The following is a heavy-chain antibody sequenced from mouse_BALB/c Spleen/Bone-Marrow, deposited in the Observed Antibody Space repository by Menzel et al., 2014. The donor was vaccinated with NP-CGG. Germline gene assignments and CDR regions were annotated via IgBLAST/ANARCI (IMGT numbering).Heavy chain of an antibody. Sequence: VQLQQSGAELVKPGASVKLSCKASGYTFTSYWMHWAKQRPGQGLEWIGEINPSNGRTNYNEKFKTKATLTVDKSSNTAYMQLSRLTSEDSAVYYGARKGADYEDYWGQGTTLTVSS. D-gene: IGHD2-4*01. CDR2: INPSNGRT. CDR1: GYTFTSYW. V-gene: IGHV1S81*02. CDR3: ARKGADYEDY. J-gene: IGHJ2*01.